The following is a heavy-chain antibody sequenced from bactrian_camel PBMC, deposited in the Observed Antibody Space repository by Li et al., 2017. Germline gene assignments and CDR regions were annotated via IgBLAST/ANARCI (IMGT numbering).Heavy chain of an antibody. CDR1: GYTFSGAC. V-gene: IGHV3S55*01. D-gene: IGHD3*01. J-gene: IGHJ7*01. Sequence: VQLVESGGGSVQAGDTLTLSCTASGYTFSGACLAWFRQTPGQEREGVAALDRDGNVAYAESVKDRFTISIDGAKSTLYLQMNKLKPEDTGIYYCAAPNFLHRSRTATQGGPRYGGGECKYFGMDYWGKGTQVTVS. CDR2: LDRDGNV.